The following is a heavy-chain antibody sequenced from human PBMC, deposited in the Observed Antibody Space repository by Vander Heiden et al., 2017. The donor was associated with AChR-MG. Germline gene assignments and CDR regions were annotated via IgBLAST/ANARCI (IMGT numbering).Heavy chain of an antibody. CDR3: ARGGVAVAGLDY. CDR1: GCPFTSHD. Sequence: QVHLVQSGAAVTTPGASVKVSCTASGCPFTSHDINWVRQATGQGFEWMGWMNPNSGNTGYAQKFQGRVTMTRNTPISTVYMELSSLRSEDTAVYYCARGGVAVAGLDYWGHVTLVTVSS. J-gene: IGHJ4*01. V-gene: IGHV1-8*01. D-gene: IGHD6-19*01. CDR2: MNPNSGNT.